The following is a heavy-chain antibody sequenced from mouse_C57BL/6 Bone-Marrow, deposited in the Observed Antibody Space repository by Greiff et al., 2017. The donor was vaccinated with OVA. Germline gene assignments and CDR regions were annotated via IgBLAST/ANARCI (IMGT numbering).Heavy chain of an antibody. Sequence: EVQLQQSGPGLVKPSQSLSLTCSVTGYSITSGYYWNWIRQFPGNKLEWMGYISYDGSNNYNPSLKNRISITRDTSKNQFFLKLNSVTTEDTATYYCAREMYYYGSRGGRNYWGQGTSVTVSS. CDR1: GYSITSGYY. CDR3: AREMYYYGSRGGRNY. J-gene: IGHJ4*01. D-gene: IGHD1-1*01. CDR2: ISYDGSN. V-gene: IGHV3-6*01.